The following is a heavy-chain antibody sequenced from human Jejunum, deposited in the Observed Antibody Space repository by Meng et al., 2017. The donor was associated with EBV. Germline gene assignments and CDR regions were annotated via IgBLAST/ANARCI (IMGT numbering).Heavy chain of an antibody. Sequence: LLADSVPVPGMPLGLLPVTWAVPGGPISSSNWCSWVRQTPGKGPEWIGEIFHIGTTNYNPTLKSRVTMSVDKSKNHFSLKLTSVTAADTAVYYCARDGGPSGSYAYWFDPWGQGTLVTVSS. V-gene: IGHV4-4*02. J-gene: IGHJ5*02. CDR1: GGPISSSNW. CDR2: IFHIGTT. CDR3: ARDGGPSGSYAYWFDP. D-gene: IGHD1-26*01.